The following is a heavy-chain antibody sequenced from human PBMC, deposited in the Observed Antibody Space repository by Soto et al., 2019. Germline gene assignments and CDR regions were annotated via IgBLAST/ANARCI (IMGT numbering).Heavy chain of an antibody. J-gene: IGHJ6*02. CDR2: INPNSGGT. CDR3: ARSLTEGYCTIAGCYTRPLYGMDV. D-gene: IGHD2-2*02. CDR1: GYTFSGYY. Sequence: ASVKVSCKASGYTFSGYYIHWLRQAPGQGLEWMGWINPNSGGTNYAQKFQGRVTVTRDTPTSTAYMELSRLKSDDTAVYYCARSLTEGYCTIAGCYTRPLYGMDVWGQGTTVTVSS. V-gene: IGHV1-2*02.